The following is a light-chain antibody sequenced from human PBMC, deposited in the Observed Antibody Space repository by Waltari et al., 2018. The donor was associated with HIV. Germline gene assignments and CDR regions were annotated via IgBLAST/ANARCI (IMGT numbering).Light chain of an antibody. CDR1: SSNIANNA. J-gene: IGLJ1*01. CDR3: AAWDDYLNGYV. V-gene: IGLV1-36*01. CDR2: SDD. Sequence: QSVLTQPPSVSEAPRQRVTLSCSGSSSNIANNAVNWYQQVPGKAPKLLIYSDDLLSSGVSDRFSGSKSGTSASLAIRGLQSEDEAEYYCAAWDDYLNGYVFGSGTKVTVL.